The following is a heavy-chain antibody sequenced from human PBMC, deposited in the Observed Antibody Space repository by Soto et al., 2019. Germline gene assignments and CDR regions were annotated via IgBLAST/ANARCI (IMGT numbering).Heavy chain of an antibody. J-gene: IGHJ4*02. CDR2: ISSSSSTI. V-gene: IGHV3-48*01. D-gene: IGHD6-6*01. Sequence: PGGSLRLSCAASGFTFSSYSMNWVRQAPGKGLEWVSYISSSSSTIYYADSVKGRFTISRDNAKNSLYLQMNSLRAEDTAVYYCARVFRYSSSSALDYWGQGTLVTVS. CDR3: ARVFRYSSSSALDY. CDR1: GFTFSSYS.